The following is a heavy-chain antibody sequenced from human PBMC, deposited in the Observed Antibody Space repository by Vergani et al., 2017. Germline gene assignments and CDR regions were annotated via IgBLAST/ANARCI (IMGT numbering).Heavy chain of an antibody. J-gene: IGHJ6*03. CDR2: MNPNSGNT. CDR3: ARGLYYYDSSGYYYDYYYMDV. V-gene: IGHV1-8*01. CDR1: GYTFTSYD. Sequence: QVQLVQSGAEVKKLGASVKVSCKASGYTFTSYDINWVRQATGQGLEWMGWMNPNSGNTGYAQKFQGRVTMTRNTSISTAYMELSSLISEDTAVYYCARGLYYYDSSGYYYDYYYMDVWGKGTTVTVSS. D-gene: IGHD3-22*01.